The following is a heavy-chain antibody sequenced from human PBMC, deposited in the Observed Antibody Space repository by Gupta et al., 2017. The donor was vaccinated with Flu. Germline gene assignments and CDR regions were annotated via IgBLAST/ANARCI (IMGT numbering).Heavy chain of an antibody. CDR1: FTKFA. CDR2: IRAGDGNR. J-gene: IGHJ4*02. Sequence: FTKFAIHWVRQAPGQRLEWMGWIRAGDGNRRDSQKLQDRVTITRDTSASTVYMELSSLRHEDTAVYFCAREKTLPTRRSGSGSFDHWGQGTLLTVSS. D-gene: IGHD3-10*01. CDR3: AREKTLPTRRSGSGSFDH. V-gene: IGHV1-3*01.